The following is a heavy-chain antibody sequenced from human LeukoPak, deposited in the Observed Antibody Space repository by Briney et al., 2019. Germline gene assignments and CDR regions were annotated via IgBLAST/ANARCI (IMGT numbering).Heavy chain of an antibody. CDR3: ARDTDTALDV. J-gene: IGHJ6*02. CDR1: GFTFRTYS. CDR2: TKNRGESHIT. V-gene: IGHV3-72*01. Sequence: GGSLRLSCAASGFTFRTYSMNWVRQAPGKGLEWIGRTKNRGESHITQYAASVNGRFTASRDDSKNSLYLQMNNLKTEDTAVYYCARDTDTALDVWGQGTTVTVSS.